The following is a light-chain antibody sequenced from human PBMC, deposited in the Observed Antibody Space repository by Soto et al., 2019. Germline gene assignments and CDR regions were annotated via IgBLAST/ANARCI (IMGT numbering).Light chain of an antibody. CDR1: QSVSSY. J-gene: IGKJ4*01. V-gene: IGKV3-11*01. Sequence: EIVLTQSPATLSLSPGERATLSCRASQSVSSYLAWYQQKPGQAPRLLIYDASNRATGIPARFSGSGSGTVFPLPISRLELEIFAVYYCQQRSTGPLIFGGGTRVET. CDR2: DAS. CDR3: QQRSTGPLI.